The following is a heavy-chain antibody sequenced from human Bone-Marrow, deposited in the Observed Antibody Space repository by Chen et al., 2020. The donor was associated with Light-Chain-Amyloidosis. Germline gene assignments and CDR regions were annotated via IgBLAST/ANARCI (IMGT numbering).Heavy chain of an antibody. CDR3: ARGHDLDY. J-gene: IGHJ4*02. CDR2: INEDGTET. Sequence: EVQLVESEGGLAQPGGSLRLSCAASGFIFSNYWMSWVRQAPGEGLEWVANINEDGTETSYVASVRGRFTVSRDNVKNSLFLQMSGLSAEDTAVYFCARGHDLDYWGQGILVTVSS. D-gene: IGHD1-1*01. CDR1: GFIFSNYW. V-gene: IGHV3-7*01.